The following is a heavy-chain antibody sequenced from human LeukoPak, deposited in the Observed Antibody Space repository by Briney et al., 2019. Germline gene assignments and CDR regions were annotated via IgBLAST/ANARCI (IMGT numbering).Heavy chain of an antibody. Sequence: GESLRLSWAATGFTCSSYGMHWVRQAPFKGLEWVAFIRYDGSNKYYADSVKGRLTISRDNSKNTLYLQMNSLRAEDTAVYYCAKGEHYYASSGYATPHYWVQGTLVTVSS. CDR1: GFTCSSYG. V-gene: IGHV3-30*02. CDR3: AKGEHYYASSGYATPHY. J-gene: IGHJ4*02. CDR2: IRYDGSNK. D-gene: IGHD3-22*01.